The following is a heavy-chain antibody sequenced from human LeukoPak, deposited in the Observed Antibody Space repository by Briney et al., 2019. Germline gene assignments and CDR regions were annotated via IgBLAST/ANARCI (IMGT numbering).Heavy chain of an antibody. CDR2: INHSGST. V-gene: IGHV4-34*01. CDR3: AREVSVAGLDY. Sequence: PSETLSLTCAVYGGSFSGYYWSWIRQPPGKGLEWIGEINHSGSTNYNPSLKSLVTISVDTSKNQFSLKLSSVNAADTAVYYCAREVSVAGLDYWGQGTLVTVSS. J-gene: IGHJ4*02. D-gene: IGHD6-19*01. CDR1: GGSFSGYY.